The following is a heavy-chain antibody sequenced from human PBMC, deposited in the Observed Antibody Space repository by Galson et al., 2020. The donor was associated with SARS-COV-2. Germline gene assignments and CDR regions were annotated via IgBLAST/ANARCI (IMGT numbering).Heavy chain of an antibody. CDR3: ARGRYSSGWYGTKYYFDY. CDR2: INHSGST. CDR1: GGSFSGYY. J-gene: IGHJ4*02. D-gene: IGHD6-19*01. Sequence: SETLSLTCAVYGGSFSGYYWSWIRQPPGKGLEWIGEINHSGSTNYNPSLKSRVTISVDTSKNQFSLKLSSVTAADTAVYYWARGRYSSGWYGTKYYFDYWGQGTLVTVSS. V-gene: IGHV4-34*01.